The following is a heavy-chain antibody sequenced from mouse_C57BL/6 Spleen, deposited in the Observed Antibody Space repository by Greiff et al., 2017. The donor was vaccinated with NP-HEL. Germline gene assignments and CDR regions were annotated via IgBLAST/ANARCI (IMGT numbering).Heavy chain of an antibody. D-gene: IGHD2-3*01. Sequence: QVHVKQPGAELVKPGASVKLSCKASGYTFTSYWMHWVKQRPGRGLEWIGRIDPNSGGTKYNEKFKSKATLTVDKPSSTAYMQLSSLTSEDSAVYYCARYDGYLYYYAMDYWGQGTSVTVSS. CDR1: GYTFTSYW. J-gene: IGHJ4*01. CDR3: ARYDGYLYYYAMDY. CDR2: IDPNSGGT. V-gene: IGHV1-72*01.